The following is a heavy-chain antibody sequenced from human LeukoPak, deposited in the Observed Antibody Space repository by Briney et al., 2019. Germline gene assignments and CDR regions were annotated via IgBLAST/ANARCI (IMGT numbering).Heavy chain of an antibody. CDR1: GFTFSSYA. V-gene: IGHV3-21*01. Sequence: PGGSLRLSCAASGFTFSSYAMNWVRQAPGKGLEWVSSISSSSSYIYYADSAKGRFTISRDNAKNSLYLQMNSLRAEDTAVYYCARGHPYGSGSYDFDYWGQGTLVTVSS. CDR2: ISSSSSYI. CDR3: ARGHPYGSGSYDFDY. J-gene: IGHJ4*02. D-gene: IGHD3-10*01.